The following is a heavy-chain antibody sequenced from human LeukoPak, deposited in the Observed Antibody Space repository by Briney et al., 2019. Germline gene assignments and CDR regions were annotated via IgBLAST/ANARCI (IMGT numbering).Heavy chain of an antibody. CDR3: ARGKGFDP. CDR2: IGVPGDT. V-gene: IGHV3-13*01. CDR1: GFTLSSYD. J-gene: IGHJ5*02. Sequence: PGGSLRLSCAASGFTLSSYDMYWVRQATGKGLEWVSVIGVPGDTYYTDFVKGRFTISRENAKNSLYLQMTSLGAGDTAIYYCARGKGFDPWGQGTLVTVSS.